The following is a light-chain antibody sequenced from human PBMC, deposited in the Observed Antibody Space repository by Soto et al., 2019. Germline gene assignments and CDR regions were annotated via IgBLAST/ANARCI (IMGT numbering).Light chain of an antibody. Sequence: TGTSSDVGGYNYVSWYQQHPGKAPKLMIYDVNTRPSGVSNRFSGSKSGNTASLTISGLQAEDEADYYCSSYTSSISFGGGTKLTVL. CDR1: SSDVGGYNY. CDR2: DVN. J-gene: IGLJ2*01. CDR3: SSYTSSIS. V-gene: IGLV2-14*04.